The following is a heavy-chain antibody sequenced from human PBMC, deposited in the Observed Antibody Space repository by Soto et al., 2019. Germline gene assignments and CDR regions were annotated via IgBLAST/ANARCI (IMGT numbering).Heavy chain of an antibody. CDR1: GFTFSSYA. CDR2: ISGSGGST. J-gene: IGHJ4*02. CDR3: AKEFRLVGSGWYFYFDY. D-gene: IGHD6-19*01. V-gene: IGHV3-23*01. Sequence: EVQLLESGGGLVQPGGSLRLSCAASGFTFSSYAMSWVRQAPGKGLEWVSAISGSGGSTYYADSVKGRFTISRDNSKNTLYLQMNSLRAEDTAVYYCAKEFRLVGSGWYFYFDYWGQGTLVTVSS.